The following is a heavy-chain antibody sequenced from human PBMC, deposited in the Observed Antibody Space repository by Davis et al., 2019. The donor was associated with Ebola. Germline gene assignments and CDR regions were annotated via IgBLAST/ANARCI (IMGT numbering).Heavy chain of an antibody. D-gene: IGHD2-2*01. V-gene: IGHV3-74*01. CDR3: TKDVQPGGAYV. CDR1: GFSFSTTW. Sequence: GESLKISCATSGFSFSTTWMHWVRQAPGKGLVWVARIDIDDSSATYADSVKGRFTISRDNAKNSLFLQMNSLRVEDTALYFCTKDVQPGGAYVWGKGTTVTVSS. J-gene: IGHJ6*04. CDR2: IDIDDSSA.